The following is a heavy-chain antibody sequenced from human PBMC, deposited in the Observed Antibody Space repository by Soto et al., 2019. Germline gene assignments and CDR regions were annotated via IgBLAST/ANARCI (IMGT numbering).Heavy chain of an antibody. J-gene: IGHJ4*02. CDR2: IYYSGST. D-gene: IGHD5-18*01. Sequence: QVQLQESGPGLVKPSQTLSLTCTVSGGSISSGGYYWSWIRQHPGKGLEWIGYIYYSGSTYYNPSLKSRVTISVDTSKNQFSLKLSSVAAADTAGYYCATVPRSSTAMGRVDYWGQGTLVTVSS. V-gene: IGHV4-31*03. CDR1: GGSISSGGYY. CDR3: ATVPRSSTAMGRVDY.